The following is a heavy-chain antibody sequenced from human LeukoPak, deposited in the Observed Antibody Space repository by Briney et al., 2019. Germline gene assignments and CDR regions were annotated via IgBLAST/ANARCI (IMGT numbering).Heavy chain of an antibody. D-gene: IGHD3-16*01. CDR3: AKDDDWGRYKH. J-gene: IGHJ1*01. Sequence: TGGSLRLSCAASGFFFSNYAMSWVRQAPGKGLEWVSGISPSGGITYYTDSVKGRFTISRDNSKNTQSLQMNSLRAEDTAVYYCAKDDDWGRYKHWGQGTLVTVSS. V-gene: IGHV3-23*01. CDR1: GFFFSNYA. CDR2: ISPSGGIT.